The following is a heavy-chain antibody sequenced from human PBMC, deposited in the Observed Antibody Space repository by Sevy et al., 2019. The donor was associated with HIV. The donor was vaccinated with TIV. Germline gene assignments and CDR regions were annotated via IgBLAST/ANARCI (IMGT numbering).Heavy chain of an antibody. CDR2: ISSGGSTI. J-gene: IGHJ4*02. CDR1: GFTLSDYY. Sequence: GGSLRLSCAASGFTLSDYYMSWIRQAPGKGLEWISYISSGGSTIYYSDSVKGRFTISRDNGKNSLYLEMNSLRAEDTAVYYGARERYTYAQFYFDYWGQGSLVTVSS. D-gene: IGHD5-18*01. CDR3: ARERYTYAQFYFDY. V-gene: IGHV3-11*01.